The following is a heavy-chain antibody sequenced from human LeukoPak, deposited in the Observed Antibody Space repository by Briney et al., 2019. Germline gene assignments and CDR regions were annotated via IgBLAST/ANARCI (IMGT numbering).Heavy chain of an antibody. D-gene: IGHD1-14*01. J-gene: IGHJ6*02. CDR3: ATGQGHGMDV. CDR2: INSDGSST. Sequence: GGSLRLSCEASGFTFSSYWMHWVRQVPGKGLVWVSRINSDGSSTSYADSVKGRFTISRDNGKNTLYLQMNSLRAEDTAVYYCATGQGHGMDVRGQGTTVTVSS. V-gene: IGHV3-74*01. CDR1: GFTFSSYW.